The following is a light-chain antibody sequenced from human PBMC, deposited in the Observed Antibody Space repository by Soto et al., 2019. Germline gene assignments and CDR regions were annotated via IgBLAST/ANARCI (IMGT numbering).Light chain of an antibody. CDR3: QQYNTFST. Sequence: DVQMTQSPSTLSASVGDRVTITCRVSQSVDSWLAWYQQKPGKAPNLLIYKASTLETGVPSRFTGSGSGTEFTLTISSLQPDDFATYYCQQYNTFSTFGLGTKVEMK. CDR1: QSVDSW. J-gene: IGKJ1*01. V-gene: IGKV1-5*03. CDR2: KAS.